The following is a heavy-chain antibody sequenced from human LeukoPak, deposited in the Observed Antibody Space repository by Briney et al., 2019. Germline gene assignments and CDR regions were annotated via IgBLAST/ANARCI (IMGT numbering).Heavy chain of an antibody. D-gene: IGHD3-22*01. CDR1: GYTFTSYD. V-gene: IGHV1-8*01. J-gene: IGHJ6*03. CDR2: MNPNSGNT. CDR3: ARGIRYAVVHSIRKYYYYMDV. Sequence: GASVKVSCKASGYTFTSYDINWVRQATGQGLEWMGWMNPNSGNTGYAQKFQGRVTMTRNTSISTAYMELSSLRSEDPAVYYCARGIRYAVVHSIRKYYYYMDVWGKGTTVTVSS.